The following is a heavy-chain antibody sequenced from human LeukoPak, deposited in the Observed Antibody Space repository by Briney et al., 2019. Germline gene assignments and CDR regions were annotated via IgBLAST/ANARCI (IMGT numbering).Heavy chain of an antibody. D-gene: IGHD4-17*01. V-gene: IGHV3-30-3*01. CDR3: TRRSPTAQGTSDY. Sequence: GRSLRLSCAASGFTFSHYAIHWVRQAPGKGLEWVTLISFDGSNSYYADSVEGRFTIARDNSKNTVYLQMNSLRAEDTAVYYCTRRSPTAQGTSDYWGQGTLVTVSS. CDR1: GFTFSHYA. CDR2: ISFDGSNS. J-gene: IGHJ4*02.